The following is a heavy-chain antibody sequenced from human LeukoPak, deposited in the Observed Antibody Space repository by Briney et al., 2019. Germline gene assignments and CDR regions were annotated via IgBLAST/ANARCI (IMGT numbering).Heavy chain of an antibody. Sequence: ASVKVSCKASGYTFTSYGTSWLRQAPGQGLEWLGWISAHNGNINYAQKLQGRVTMTTDTSTSTAYMELRSLRSDDTAVYYCARAGMADFSAGYYYGMDVWGQGTTVTVSS. CDR3: ARAGMADFSAGYYYGMDV. V-gene: IGHV1-18*01. J-gene: IGHJ6*02. D-gene: IGHD6-13*01. CDR2: ISAHNGNI. CDR1: GYTFTSYG.